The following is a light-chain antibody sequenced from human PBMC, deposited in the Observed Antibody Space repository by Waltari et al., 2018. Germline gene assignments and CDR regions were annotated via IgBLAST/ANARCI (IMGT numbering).Light chain of an antibody. V-gene: IGLV2-14*03. CDR3: CSQSSYNGVI. J-gene: IGLJ2*01. Sequence: QSALSQPASVSGSPGQSITLSCTGSRSDAGGDDSVSWYQDHPGQAPKVIIYDVNNRPSGVSDRFSGSKSGNTASLTISGLQAEDEANYYCCSQSSYNGVIFGGGTKLTVL. CDR1: RSDAGGDDS. CDR2: DVN.